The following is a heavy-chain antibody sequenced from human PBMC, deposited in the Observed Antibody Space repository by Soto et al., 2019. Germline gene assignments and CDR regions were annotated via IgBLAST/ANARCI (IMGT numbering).Heavy chain of an antibody. D-gene: IGHD2-2*01. V-gene: IGHV4-31*03. CDR3: ARALYQPLLYLSWGYYYGMDV. CDR1: GGSISSGGYY. J-gene: IGHJ6*02. CDR2: IYYSGST. Sequence: PSETLSLTCTVSGGSISSGGYYWSWIRQHPGKGLEWIGYIYYSGSTYYNPSLKSRVTISVDTSKNQFSLKLSSVTAADTAVYYCARALYQPLLYLSWGYYYGMDVWGQGTTVTVSS.